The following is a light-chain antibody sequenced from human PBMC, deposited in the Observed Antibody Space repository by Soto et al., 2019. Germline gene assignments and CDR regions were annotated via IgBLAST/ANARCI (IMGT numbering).Light chain of an antibody. CDR2: GNN. Sequence: QLVLTQPPSVSGAPGQRVTISCTGGSSNIGAGNDAQWYQQLPGTAPKLLIFGNNNRPSGVPDRFSGSKSGTSASLAISGLQAEDEADYYCQSYDSSLRGYVFGTGTKRTVL. CDR3: QSYDSSLRGYV. J-gene: IGLJ1*01. CDR1: SSNIGAGND. V-gene: IGLV1-40*01.